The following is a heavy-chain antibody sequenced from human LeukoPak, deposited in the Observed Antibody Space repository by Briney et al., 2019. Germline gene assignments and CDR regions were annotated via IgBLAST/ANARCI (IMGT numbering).Heavy chain of an antibody. V-gene: IGHV3-11*04. Sequence: GGSLRLSCAASGFTFSDYYMSWIRQAPGKGLEWVSYIHSSGSTIYYADSVKGRFTISRDNAKNSRYLQMNSLRAEDTAVYYCARDHYYGSSGYYSDIDYWGQGTLVTVSS. D-gene: IGHD3-22*01. CDR3: ARDHYYGSSGYYSDIDY. J-gene: IGHJ4*02. CDR2: IHSSGSTI. CDR1: GFTFSDYY.